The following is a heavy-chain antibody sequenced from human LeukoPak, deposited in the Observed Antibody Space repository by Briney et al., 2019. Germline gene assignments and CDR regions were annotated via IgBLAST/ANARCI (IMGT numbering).Heavy chain of an antibody. Sequence: GGSLRLSCAASGFTVSSNYMSWVRQAPGKGLEWVSIIYSGGRTDYADSVKGRFTVSRDNSKNTVYLQMSSLRADGTAVYYCASNFESSGFYPYWGQGILVTVSS. CDR2: IYSGGRT. V-gene: IGHV3-53*01. J-gene: IGHJ4*02. D-gene: IGHD3-22*01. CDR1: GFTVSSNY. CDR3: ASNFESSGFYPY.